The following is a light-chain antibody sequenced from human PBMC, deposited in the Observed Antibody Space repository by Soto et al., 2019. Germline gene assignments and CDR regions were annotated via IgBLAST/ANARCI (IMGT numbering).Light chain of an antibody. CDR1: QSISTY. Sequence: DLQMTQSPSSLSASVGDRVTITCRASQSISTYLNWYQQKPGKAPKNLIYDASSLQSGVPSRFSGSGSGTDFTLTINSLQPEDFATYYCQQTYNTPLTFGPGTKVDFK. J-gene: IGKJ3*01. CDR3: QQTYNTPLT. V-gene: IGKV1-39*01. CDR2: DAS.